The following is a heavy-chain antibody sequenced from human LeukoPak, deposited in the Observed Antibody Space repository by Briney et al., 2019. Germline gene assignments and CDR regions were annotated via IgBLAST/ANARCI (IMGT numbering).Heavy chain of an antibody. V-gene: IGHV4-4*02. J-gene: IGHJ6*02. CDR1: GGSISSSNW. CDR2: IYHSGST. Sequence: PSETLSLTCAVSGGSISSSNWWSWVRQPPGKGLEWIGEIYHSGSTNYNPSLKSRVTVSVDKSKNQFSLKLSSVTAADTAVYYCARVMRGNYDILTGQPYYYYGMDVWGQGTTVTVSS. D-gene: IGHD3-9*01. CDR3: ARVMRGNYDILTGQPYYYYGMDV.